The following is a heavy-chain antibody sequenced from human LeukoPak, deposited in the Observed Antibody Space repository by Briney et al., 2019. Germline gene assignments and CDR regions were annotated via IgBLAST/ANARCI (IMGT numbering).Heavy chain of an antibody. D-gene: IGHD1-26*01. V-gene: IGHV1-69*04. CDR3: ARSAERKVGATTADY. CDR2: IIPILGIA. Sequence: ASAKVSCKASGGTFSSYAISWVRQAPGQGLEWMGRIIPILGIANYAQKFQGRVTITADKSTSTAYMELSSLRSEDTAVSYRARSAERKVGATTADYWGQGTLVTVSS. J-gene: IGHJ4*02. CDR1: GGTFSSYA.